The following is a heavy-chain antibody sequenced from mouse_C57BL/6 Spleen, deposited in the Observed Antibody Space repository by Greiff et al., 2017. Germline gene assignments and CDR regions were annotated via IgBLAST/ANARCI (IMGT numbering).Heavy chain of an antibody. CDR2: IDPSDSYT. CDR3: ARGGYDGGFAY. J-gene: IGHJ3*01. V-gene: IGHV1-69*01. D-gene: IGHD2-3*01. CDR1: SYTFTSYW. Sequence: QVQLQQPGAELVMPGASVKLSCKASSYTFTSYWMHWVKQRPGQGLEWIGEIDPSDSYTNYNQKFKGKSTLTVDKSSSTAYMQLSSLTSEDSAVYYCARGGYDGGFAYWGQGTLVTVSA.